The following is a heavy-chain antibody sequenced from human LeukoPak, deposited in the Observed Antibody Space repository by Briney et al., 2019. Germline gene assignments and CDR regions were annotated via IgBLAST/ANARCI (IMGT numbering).Heavy chain of an antibody. CDR1: GDSISSGSYY. CDR2: IYYSGST. V-gene: IGHV4-39*01. D-gene: IGHD6-19*01. Sequence: SETLSLTCSVSGDSISSGSYYWGWIRQPPGKGLEWIGSIYYSGSTYYNPSLKSRVTISVDTSKNQFSLKLNSVTATDTAVYYCARQGWLVLSWGQGTLVTVSS. J-gene: IGHJ4*02. CDR3: ARQGWLVLS.